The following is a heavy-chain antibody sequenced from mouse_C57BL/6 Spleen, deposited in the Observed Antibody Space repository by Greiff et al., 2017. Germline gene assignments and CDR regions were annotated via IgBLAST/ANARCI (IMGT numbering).Heavy chain of an antibody. Sequence: VQLQQPGAELVMPGASVKLSCKASGYTFTSYWMHWVKQRPGQGLEWIGEIDPSDSYTNYNQKFKGKSTLTVDKSSIAAYMQLSSLTSEDSALYCWARGYGSSSDYWGQGTTLTVSA. V-gene: IGHV1-69*01. CDR2: IDPSDSYT. D-gene: IGHD1-1*01. CDR1: GYTFTSYW. CDR3: ARGYGSSSDY. J-gene: IGHJ2*01.